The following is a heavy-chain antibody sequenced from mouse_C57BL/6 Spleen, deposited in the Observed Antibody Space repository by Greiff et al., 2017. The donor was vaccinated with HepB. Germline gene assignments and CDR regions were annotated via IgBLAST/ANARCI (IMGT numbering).Heavy chain of an antibody. CDR1: GYTFTDYE. Sequence: QVQLKESGAELVRPGASVTLSCKASGYTFTDYEMHWVKQTPVHGLEWIGAIDPETGGTAYNQKFKGKAILTADKSSSTAYVELRSLTSEDSAVYYCTRDYYGSSSWFAYWGQGTLVTVSA. J-gene: IGHJ3*01. CDR3: TRDYYGSSSWFAY. V-gene: IGHV1-15*01. CDR2: IDPETGGT. D-gene: IGHD1-1*01.